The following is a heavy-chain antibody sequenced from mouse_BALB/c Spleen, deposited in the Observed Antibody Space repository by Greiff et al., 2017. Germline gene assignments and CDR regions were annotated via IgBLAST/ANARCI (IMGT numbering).Heavy chain of an antibody. Sequence: EVQGVESGPGLVKPSQSLSLTCTVTGYSITSDYAWNWIRQFPGNKLEWMGYISYSGSTSYNPSLKSRISITRDTSKNQFFLQLNSVTTEDTATYYCARAHYYGYGDYWGQGTSVTVSS. D-gene: IGHD1-2*01. V-gene: IGHV3-2*02. CDR2: ISYSGST. J-gene: IGHJ4*01. CDR3: ARAHYYGYGDY. CDR1: GYSITSDYA.